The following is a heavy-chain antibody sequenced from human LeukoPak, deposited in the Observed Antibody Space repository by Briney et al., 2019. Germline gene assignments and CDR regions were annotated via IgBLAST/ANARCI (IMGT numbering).Heavy chain of an antibody. J-gene: IGHJ4*02. V-gene: IGHV3-15*01. D-gene: IGHD1-1*01. Sequence: KPSETLSLTCTVSGGSISGSDYYWGWIRQPPGKGLEWVGRIKSKADGGTTDYAAPVKGRFTISRDDSKNTLYLQMNSLKTEDTAVYYCSNWNDVYWGQGTLVTVSS. CDR1: GGSISGSDYY. CDR3: SNWNDVY. CDR2: IKSKADGGTT.